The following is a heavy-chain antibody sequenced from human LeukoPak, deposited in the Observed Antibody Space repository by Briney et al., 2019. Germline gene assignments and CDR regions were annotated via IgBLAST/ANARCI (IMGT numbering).Heavy chain of an antibody. V-gene: IGHV3-30-3*01. CDR1: GFTFSSYA. D-gene: IGHD4-17*01. J-gene: IGHJ4*02. CDR2: ISYDGSNK. Sequence: GGSLRLSCAASGFTFSSYAMHWDRQAPGKGLEWVAVISYDGSNKYYADSVKGRFTISRDNSKNTLYLQMNSLRAEDTAVYYCARGGDYLDYWGQGTLVTVSS. CDR3: ARGGDYLDY.